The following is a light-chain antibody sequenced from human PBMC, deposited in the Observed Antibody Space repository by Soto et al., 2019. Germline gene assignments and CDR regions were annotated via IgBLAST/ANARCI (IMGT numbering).Light chain of an antibody. CDR3: QQYNNWRT. Sequence: EIVLTQSPATLSVSPGERATLSCRASQSVSSNLAWYQQKPDQAPRLLIYAASTRATGIPARFSGSGSGTEFTLAISSLQSEDFAVYYCQQYNNWRTFGQGTTV. CDR1: QSVSSN. J-gene: IGKJ1*01. V-gene: IGKV3-15*01. CDR2: AAS.